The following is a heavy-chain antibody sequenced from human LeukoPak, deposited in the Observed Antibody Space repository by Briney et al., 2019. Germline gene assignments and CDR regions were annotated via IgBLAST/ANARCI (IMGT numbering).Heavy chain of an antibody. V-gene: IGHV1-2*02. CDR2: XXNSGGT. D-gene: IGHD3-10*01. CDR3: ARAMVRGVIITVNDAFDI. Sequence: XXNSGGTNYAQKFQGRVTMTRDTSISTAYMELSRLRSDDTAVYYCARAMVRGVIITVNDAFDIWGQGTMVTVSS. J-gene: IGHJ3*02.